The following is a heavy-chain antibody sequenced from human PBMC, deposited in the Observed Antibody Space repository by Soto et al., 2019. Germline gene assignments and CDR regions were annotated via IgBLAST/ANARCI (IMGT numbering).Heavy chain of an antibody. D-gene: IGHD4-17*01. CDR3: ARGAYGDYAY. V-gene: IGHV1-3*01. CDR1: GYTFTSYA. CDR2: INAGNGNT. J-gene: IGHJ4*02. Sequence: VKVSCKASGYTFTSYAMHWVRQAPGQRLEWMGWINAGNGNTKYSQKFQGRVTITRDTSASTAYKELSSLRSEDTAVYYCARGAYGDYAYWGQGTLVTVSS.